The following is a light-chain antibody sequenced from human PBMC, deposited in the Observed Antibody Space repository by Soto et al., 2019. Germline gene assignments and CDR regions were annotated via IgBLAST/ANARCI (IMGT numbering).Light chain of an antibody. J-gene: IGLJ1*01. CDR1: SSDVGGYNY. CDR2: GVS. V-gene: IGLV2-14*01. Sequence: HSELTKPASVNGSPGQSITISCTGTSSDVGGYNYVSWYQQHPGKAPKLMIYGVSNRPSGVSNRFSGSKSGNTASLTISGLQAEDEAGYYCSSYTSSSTLYVFGTGTKVTVL. CDR3: SSYTSSSTLYV.